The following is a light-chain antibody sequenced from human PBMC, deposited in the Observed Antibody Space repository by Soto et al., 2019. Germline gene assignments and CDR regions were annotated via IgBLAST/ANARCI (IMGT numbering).Light chain of an antibody. CDR3: CSYAGSSTFVV. J-gene: IGLJ2*01. CDR1: SSDVGNYNL. V-gene: IGLV2-23*03. Sequence: QSALTQPASVSGSPGQSITISCTGTSSDVGNYNLVSWYQQYPGKAPKLMIYEGSKRPSGVSNRFSGSKSGNTASLTISGLKAEDEADYYCCSYAGSSTFVVFGGGTKLTVL. CDR2: EGS.